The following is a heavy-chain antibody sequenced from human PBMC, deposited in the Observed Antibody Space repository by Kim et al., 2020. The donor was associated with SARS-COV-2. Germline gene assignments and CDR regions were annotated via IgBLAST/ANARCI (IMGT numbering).Heavy chain of an antibody. CDR1: GFTFSSYA. CDR3: VKERSYYYDSSGPGWGMDV. J-gene: IGHJ6*02. V-gene: IGHV3-64D*06. CDR2: ISSNGGST. Sequence: GGSLRLSCSASGFTFSSYAMHWVRQAPGKGLEYVSAISSNGGSTYYADSVKGRFTISRDNSKNTLYLQMSSLRAEDTAVYYCVKERSYYYDSSGPGWGMDVWGQGTTVTVSS. D-gene: IGHD3-22*01.